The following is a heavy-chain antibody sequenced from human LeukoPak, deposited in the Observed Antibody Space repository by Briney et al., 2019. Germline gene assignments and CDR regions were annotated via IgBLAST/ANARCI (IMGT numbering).Heavy chain of an antibody. D-gene: IGHD1-1*01. CDR1: GGSISSGDYY. CDR2: IYHSGST. Sequence: PSQTLSLTRTVSGGSISSGDYYWSWIRQPPGKGLEWIGYIYHSGSTYYTPSLKSRLSMSLDTSSNQFSLNLSSVTAADTAVYYCARGWNAPGDFWGQGTLVTVSS. V-gene: IGHV4-30-4*01. CDR3: ARGWNAPGDF. J-gene: IGHJ4*02.